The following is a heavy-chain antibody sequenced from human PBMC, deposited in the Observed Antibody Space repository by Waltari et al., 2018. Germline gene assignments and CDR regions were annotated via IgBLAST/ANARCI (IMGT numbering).Heavy chain of an antibody. Sequence: QVQLQESGPGLVKPSETLSLTCTVSGGSISSYYWSWIRQPPGKGLAWIGYIYYSGSTNYNPSLQSRVTRSVDTSKNQFSLKLSSVTAADTAVYDCARDISARSSWYGALDIWGQGTMVTVSS. J-gene: IGHJ3*02. CDR1: GGSISSYY. V-gene: IGHV4-59*01. D-gene: IGHD6-13*01. CDR3: ARDISARSSWYGALDI. CDR2: IYYSGST.